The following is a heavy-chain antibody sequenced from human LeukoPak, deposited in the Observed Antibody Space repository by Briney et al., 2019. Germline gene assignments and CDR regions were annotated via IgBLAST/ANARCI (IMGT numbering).Heavy chain of an antibody. Sequence: GESLKISCQGSGSSFTTYWIGWVRQMPGKGLEWMGIIHPDDSDTRYSPSFQGQVTISVDKSISTAYLQWNSLRASDTAMYYCARSGDYYGSGSYPNHYYYYYGMDVWGQGTTVTVSS. D-gene: IGHD3-10*01. CDR3: ARSGDYYGSGSYPNHYYYYYGMDV. CDR2: IHPDDSDT. CDR1: GSSFTTYW. V-gene: IGHV5-51*01. J-gene: IGHJ6*02.